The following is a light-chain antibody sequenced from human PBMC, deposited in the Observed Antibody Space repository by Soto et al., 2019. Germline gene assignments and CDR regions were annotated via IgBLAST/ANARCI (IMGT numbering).Light chain of an antibody. J-gene: IGKJ4*01. V-gene: IGKV1-5*03. Sequence: DIQMTQSPSTLSASVGDRVTITCRASQSISSWLAWYQQKPGKAPKLLIYKASSLKNGVQSRFSGSGSGTEFTLTISSLQPDDFATYYCQQYNSYSLLTFGGGTKVEIK. CDR2: KAS. CDR3: QQYNSYSLLT. CDR1: QSISSW.